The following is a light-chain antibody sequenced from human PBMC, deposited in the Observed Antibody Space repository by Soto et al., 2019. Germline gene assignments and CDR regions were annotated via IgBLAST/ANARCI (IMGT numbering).Light chain of an antibody. J-gene: IGKJ1*01. CDR1: QSIGSK. CDR3: QQYNNWPPWT. V-gene: IGKV3-15*01. CDR2: GAP. Sequence: EIVMTQSPAILSVSPGERATLSCRASQSIGSKLAWYQQKPGQAPRLLFYGAPNRATGIPGRFGASGSGTEFTLTISSLQSEDFAAYYCQQYNNWPPWTFGQGTKVEIK.